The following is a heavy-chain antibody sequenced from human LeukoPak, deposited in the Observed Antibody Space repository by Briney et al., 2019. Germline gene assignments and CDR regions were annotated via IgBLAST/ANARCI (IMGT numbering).Heavy chain of an antibody. D-gene: IGHD5-18*01. V-gene: IGHV3-74*01. CDR3: AKDGEGFSYGSDS. CDR2: INSDGSST. J-gene: IGHJ4*02. CDR1: GFTFSSYW. Sequence: PGGSPRLSCAASGFTFSSYWMHWVRQAPGKGLVWVSRINSDGSSTSYADSVKGRFTISRDDSTNTVFLHMTSLRAEDTAVYYCAKDGEGFSYGSDSWGQGTLVTVSS.